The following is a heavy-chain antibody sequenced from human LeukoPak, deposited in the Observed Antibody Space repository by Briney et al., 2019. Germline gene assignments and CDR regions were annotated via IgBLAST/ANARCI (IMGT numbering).Heavy chain of an antibody. V-gene: IGHV4-59*08. CDR1: GGSISSYY. CDR3: ARLSGRDYYFDY. Sequence: SETLSLTCTVSGGSISSYYWSWIRQPPGKGLEWIGYIYYSGSTNYNPSLRSRVTISVDTSKNQFSLKLSSVTAADTAVYYCARLSGRDYYFDYWGQGTLVTVSS. D-gene: IGHD4/OR15-4a*01. J-gene: IGHJ4*02. CDR2: IYYSGST.